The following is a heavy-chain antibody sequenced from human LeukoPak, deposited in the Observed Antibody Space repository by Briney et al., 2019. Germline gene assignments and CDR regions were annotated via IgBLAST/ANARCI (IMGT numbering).Heavy chain of an antibody. Sequence: RTGGSLRLSCAASGFTFTNYPLHWVRQPPGKGLEYVSAISSNGGSTYYANSVKGRFTISRDNSKNTLYLQMGSLRAEDTAVYYCTSGVGAPSTFDYWGQGTLVTVSS. CDR1: GFTFTNYP. D-gene: IGHD1-26*01. CDR2: ISSNGGST. J-gene: IGHJ4*02. CDR3: TSGVGAPSTFDY. V-gene: IGHV3-64*01.